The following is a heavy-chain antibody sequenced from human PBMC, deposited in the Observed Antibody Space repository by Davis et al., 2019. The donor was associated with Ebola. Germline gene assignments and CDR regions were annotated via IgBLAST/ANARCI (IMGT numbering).Heavy chain of an antibody. Sequence: ASVKVSCKASGYTFTGYYMHWVRQAPGQGLEWMGRINPNSGGTNYAQKFQGWVTMTRDTSISTAYMELSRLRSDDTAVYYCARDSSSTVTTNEDYGMDVWGQGTTDTVSS. CDR3: ARDSSSTVTTNEDYGMDV. D-gene: IGHD4-17*01. V-gene: IGHV1-2*04. CDR1: GYTFTGYY. CDR2: INPNSGGT. J-gene: IGHJ6*02.